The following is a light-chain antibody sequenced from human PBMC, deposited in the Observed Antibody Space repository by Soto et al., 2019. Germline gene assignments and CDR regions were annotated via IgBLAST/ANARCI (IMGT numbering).Light chain of an antibody. CDR1: QSVSSSY. Sequence: EIVLTQSPGTLSLSPGERATLSCRASQSVSSSYLAWYQQKPGQAPRLLIYGASSRATGIPDRFSGSGSGTDFTLTISRLELDDFAVYYCQQYGSSPRLTFGGGTKVDIK. V-gene: IGKV3-20*01. J-gene: IGKJ4*01. CDR2: GAS. CDR3: QQYGSSPRLT.